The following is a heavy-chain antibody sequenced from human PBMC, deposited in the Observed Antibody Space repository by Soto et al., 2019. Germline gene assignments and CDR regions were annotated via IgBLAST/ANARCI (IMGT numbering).Heavy chain of an antibody. Sequence: QVQLVQSGAEVKKPGASVKVSCKASGYTFTSYGISWVRQAPGQGLEWMGWISAYNGNTNYAQKLQGRVTMTTDTSTRLGYMVLRSLRADDTAVYYSAISSFLDSVGGNVFLDYFYYYGMDVWCQGTTFSVSS. V-gene: IGHV1-18*04. J-gene: IGHJ6*02. CDR2: ISAYNGNT. CDR1: GYTFTSYG. CDR3: AISSFLDSVGGNVFLDYFYYYGMDV. D-gene: IGHD3-3*01.